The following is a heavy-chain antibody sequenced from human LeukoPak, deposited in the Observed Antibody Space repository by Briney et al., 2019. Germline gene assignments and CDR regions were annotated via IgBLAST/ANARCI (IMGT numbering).Heavy chain of an antibody. V-gene: IGHV3-23*01. CDR1: GFTFSSYA. CDR2: ISGSGGST. J-gene: IGHJ4*02. D-gene: IGHD3-9*01. Sequence: PGGSLRLSCAAPGFTFSSYAMSWVRQAPGKGLEWVSAISGSGGSTYYADSVKGRFTISRDNSKNTLYLQMNSLRAEDTAVYYCAKDHYDILTGYYNPLDYWGQGTLVTVSS. CDR3: AKDHYDILTGYYNPLDY.